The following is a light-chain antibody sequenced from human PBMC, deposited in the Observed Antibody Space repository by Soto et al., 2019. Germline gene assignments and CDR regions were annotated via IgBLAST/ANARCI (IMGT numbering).Light chain of an antibody. V-gene: IGLV2-23*01. CDR1: TSDFGTKKF. CDR2: EGT. J-gene: IGLJ2*01. Sequence: QSALTQPAYVSESPGQSITISCIETTSDFGTKKFFSWYQQQPGKAPKLIIYEGTKRPSGVSSRFSGSKSGNTASLTVSGLQSDDEADYFCCLYTSFFSFFGGGTKLTVL. CDR3: CLYTSFFSF.